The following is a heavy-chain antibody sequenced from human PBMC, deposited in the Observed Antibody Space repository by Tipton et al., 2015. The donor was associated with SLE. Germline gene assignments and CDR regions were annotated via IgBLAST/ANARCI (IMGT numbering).Heavy chain of an antibody. Sequence: QSGPEVKKPGSSVKVSCKASGGTVSDFAITWVRQAPGQGLEWMGEIIPISDTASYAQKFQGRLTVTTDESTNTAYMELSSLRSEDTAVYYCARGVAAGDWGQGTLVTVSS. CDR3: ARGVAAGD. CDR1: GGTVSDFA. CDR2: IIPISDTA. J-gene: IGHJ4*02. D-gene: IGHD6-13*01. V-gene: IGHV1-69*05.